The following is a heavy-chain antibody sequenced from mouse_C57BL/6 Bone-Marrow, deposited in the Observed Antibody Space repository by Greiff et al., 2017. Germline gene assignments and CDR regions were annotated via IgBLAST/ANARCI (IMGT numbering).Heavy chain of an antibody. J-gene: IGHJ1*03. D-gene: IGHD6-1*01. CDR2: IYPYNGVS. CDR1: GYSFTGYY. Sequence: VQLKESGPELVKPGASVKISCKASGYSFTGYYMHWVKQSPGNILDWIGYIYPYNGVSSYNQKFKGKATLTVDKSSSTAYMELRSLTSEDSAVYDCARPSNYWYFDVWGTGTTVTVSS. CDR3: ARPSNYWYFDV. V-gene: IGHV1-31*01.